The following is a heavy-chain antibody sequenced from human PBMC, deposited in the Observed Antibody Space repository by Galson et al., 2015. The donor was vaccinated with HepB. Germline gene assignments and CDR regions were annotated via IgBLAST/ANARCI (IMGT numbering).Heavy chain of an antibody. D-gene: IGHD3-10*01. J-gene: IGHJ2*01. CDR3: ARDHWAWGITMVRGVLFDL. CDR1: GFTFSSYS. V-gene: IGHV3-21*01. CDR2: ISSSSSYI. Sequence: SLRLSCAASGFTFSSYSMNWVRQAPGTGLEWVSSISSSSSYIYYADSVKGRFTISRDNAKNSLYLQMNSLRAEDTAVYYCARDHWAWGITMVRGVLFDLWGRGTLVTVSS.